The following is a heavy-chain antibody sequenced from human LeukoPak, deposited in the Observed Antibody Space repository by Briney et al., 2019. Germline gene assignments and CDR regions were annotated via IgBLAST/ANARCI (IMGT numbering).Heavy chain of an antibody. D-gene: IGHD7-27*01. CDR2: IVSSSHVT. Sequence: PGGSLRLSCAASGFTFSDYSMNWVRQAPGKGPEWLSYIVSSSHVTHYADSVMGRFTISRDNAKSSLYLQVDSLRTDDTAVYHCAREDDDWGPNTFDLWGPGTKVTVS. CDR3: AREDDDWGPNTFDL. CDR1: GFTFSDYS. J-gene: IGHJ3*01. V-gene: IGHV3-48*01.